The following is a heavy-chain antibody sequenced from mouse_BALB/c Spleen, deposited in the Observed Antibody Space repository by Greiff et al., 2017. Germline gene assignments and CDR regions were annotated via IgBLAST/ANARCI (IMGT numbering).Heavy chain of an antibody. J-gene: IGHJ4*01. CDR2: ISYSGST. CDR1: GYSITSDYA. CDR3: ARTLLYGSRNYAMDY. V-gene: IGHV3-2*02. D-gene: IGHD1-1*01. Sequence: EVQLQQSGPGLVKPSQSLSLTCTVTGYSITSDYAWNWIRQFPGNKLEWMGYISYSGSTSYNPSLKSRISITRDTSKNQFFLQLNSVTTEDTATYYCARTLLYGSRNYAMDYWGQGTSVTVSS.